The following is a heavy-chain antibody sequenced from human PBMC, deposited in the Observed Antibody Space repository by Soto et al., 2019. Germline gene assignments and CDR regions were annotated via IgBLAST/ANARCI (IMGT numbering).Heavy chain of an antibody. J-gene: IGHJ6*02. D-gene: IGHD5-18*01. CDR2: INPKSGAT. CDR3: ARDRKYSDAYPFYDNGMDV. Sequence: ASVKVSCKASGGTFSSYTISWVRQAPGQGLQWMGWINPKSGATNYAQKFQGWVTMTRDTSMTTVYMEVSNLKSDDTAVYYCARDRKYSDAYPFYDNGMDVWGQGTTVTVSS. V-gene: IGHV1-2*04. CDR1: GGTFSSYT.